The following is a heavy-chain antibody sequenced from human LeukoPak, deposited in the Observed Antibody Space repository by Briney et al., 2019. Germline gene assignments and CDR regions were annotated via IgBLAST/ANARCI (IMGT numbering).Heavy chain of an antibody. V-gene: IGHV3-48*03. CDR1: GFTFTNYE. CDR3: ARGERWLTIPGIDY. Sequence: GGSLRLSCAASGFTFTNYEMNWVRQAPGKGLEWVSYINNGGDTVYYADSVKVRFTISRDNAKNSLYLQMNSLRAEDTAVYYCARGERWLTIPGIDYWGQGSLVTVSS. CDR2: INNGGDTV. J-gene: IGHJ4*02. D-gene: IGHD5-24*01.